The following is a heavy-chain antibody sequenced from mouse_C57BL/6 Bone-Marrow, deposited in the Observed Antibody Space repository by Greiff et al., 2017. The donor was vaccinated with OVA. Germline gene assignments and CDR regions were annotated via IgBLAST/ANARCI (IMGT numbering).Heavy chain of an antibody. Sequence: EVQGVESGGGLVKPGGSLKLSCAASGFTFSSYAMSWVRQTPEKRLAWVATISDGGSYTYYPDNVKGRFTISRDNAKNNLYLQMSHLKSEDTAMYYCARFRWLLLDYWGQGTTLTVSS. CDR3: ARFRWLLLDY. CDR2: ISDGGSYT. D-gene: IGHD2-3*01. CDR1: GFTFSSYA. J-gene: IGHJ2*01. V-gene: IGHV5-4*01.